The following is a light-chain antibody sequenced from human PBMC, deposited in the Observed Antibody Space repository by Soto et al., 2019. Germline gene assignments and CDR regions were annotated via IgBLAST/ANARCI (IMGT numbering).Light chain of an antibody. Sequence: QSALTQPPSASGSPGQSVTISCTGTSSDVGTHGYVSWYQQHAGKAPKLLVYNNNQRPSGVPDRFSGSKSDTSASLAISGLQFEDEAVYYCAAWDDSLSGPVFGGGTKLTVL. CDR3: AAWDDSLSGPV. CDR2: NNN. V-gene: IGLV2-8*01. J-gene: IGLJ3*02. CDR1: SSDVGTHGY.